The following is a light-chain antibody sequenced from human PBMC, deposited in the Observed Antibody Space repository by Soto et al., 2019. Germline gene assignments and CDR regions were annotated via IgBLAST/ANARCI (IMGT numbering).Light chain of an antibody. J-gene: IGKJ1*01. Sequence: DIQMSHSPSTLSASIGDRVTITCRASQNINNWIAWYQQKPGKAPKFLIYDASTLERGVPSRFRGSGFRTEFSLTISSLQRDDFGSYYFQHMRTCGHGTKVEMK. CDR3: QHMRT. CDR1: QNINNW. CDR2: DAS. V-gene: IGKV1-5*01.